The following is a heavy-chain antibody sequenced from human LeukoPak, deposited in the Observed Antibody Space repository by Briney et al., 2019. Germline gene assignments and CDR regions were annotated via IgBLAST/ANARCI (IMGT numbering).Heavy chain of an antibody. CDR3: ARDVGLWGSYRYTPGY. V-gene: IGHV1-8*01. J-gene: IGHJ4*02. CDR1: GYTFTSYD. Sequence: ASVKVSCKASGYTFTSYDINWVRQATGQGLEWMGWMNPNSGNTGYAQKFQGRVTMTRNTPTGTAYMELSSLRSDDTAVYYCARDVGLWGSYRYTPGYWGQGTLVTVSS. CDR2: MNPNSGNT. D-gene: IGHD3-16*02.